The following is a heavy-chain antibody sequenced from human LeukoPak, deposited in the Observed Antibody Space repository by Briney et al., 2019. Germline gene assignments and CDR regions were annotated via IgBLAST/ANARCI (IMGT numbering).Heavy chain of an antibody. J-gene: IGHJ4*02. Sequence: TGGSLRLSCAASGFTVSSNYMSWVRQAPGKGLEWVSVIYSGGSTYYADSVEGRFTISRDNSKNTLYLQMNSLRAEDTAVYYCASGYQNPKFDYWGQGTLVTVSS. CDR3: ASGYQNPKFDY. CDR2: IYSGGST. D-gene: IGHD5-18*01. V-gene: IGHV3-53*01. CDR1: GFTVSSNY.